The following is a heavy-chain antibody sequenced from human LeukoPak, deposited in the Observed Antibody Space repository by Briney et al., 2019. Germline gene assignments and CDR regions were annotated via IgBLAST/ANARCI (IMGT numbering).Heavy chain of an antibody. J-gene: IGHJ4*02. CDR1: GFTFSSYG. V-gene: IGHV3-30*18. CDR2: ISSDGSNK. D-gene: IGHD3-10*01. Sequence: PGGSLRLSCAASGFTFSSYGMHWVRQAPGKGLEWVAVISSDGSNKYYADSVKGRFTISRDNSKNTLSLQMNSLRTEDTAVFYCAKGSGGSGSFYNHFDCWGQGTLATVSS. CDR3: AKGSGGSGSFYNHFDC.